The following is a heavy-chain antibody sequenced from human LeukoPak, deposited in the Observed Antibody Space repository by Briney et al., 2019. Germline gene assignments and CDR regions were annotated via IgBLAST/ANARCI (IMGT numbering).Heavy chain of an antibody. CDR3: ASESYYGSGNNAFDI. J-gene: IGHJ3*02. V-gene: IGHV1-2*02. D-gene: IGHD3-10*01. CDR1: GYTFTGYY. Sequence: GASVKVSCKASGYTFTGYYMHWVRQAPGQGLEWMGWINPNSGGTNYAQKFQGRVTMTRDTSISTAYMELSRLRSDDTAVYYCASESYYGSGNNAFDIWGQGTMVTVSS. CDR2: INPNSGGT.